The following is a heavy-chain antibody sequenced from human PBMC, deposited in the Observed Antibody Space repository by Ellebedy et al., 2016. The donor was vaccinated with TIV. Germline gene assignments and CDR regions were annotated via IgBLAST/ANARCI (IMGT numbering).Heavy chain of an antibody. V-gene: IGHV3-74*01. CDR3: ARGKTYFYYGTDV. Sequence: PGGSLRLSCAASGFTFSSHWMHWVRQAPGKGLVWVSCIDSYGRTTSYADSVKGRFTISRDNVKNTLYLQMNSLGAEDTAVYYCARGKTYFYYGTDVWGQGTTVTVSS. CDR2: IDSYGRTT. CDR1: GFTFSSHW. J-gene: IGHJ6*02.